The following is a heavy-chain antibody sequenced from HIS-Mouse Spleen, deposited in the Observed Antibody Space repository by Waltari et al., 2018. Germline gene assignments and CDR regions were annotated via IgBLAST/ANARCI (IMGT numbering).Heavy chain of an antibody. CDR1: GGSISRSSYY. J-gene: IGHJ3*02. CDR2: IYYSGST. V-gene: IGHV4-39*07. Sequence: QLQLQESGPGLVKPSETLSLTCTVPGGSISRSSYYWGWIRRPPGKGLEWIGSIYYSGSTYYNPSLKSRVTISVDTSKNQFSLKLSSVTAADTAVYYCAREFGLLPPISSRDYDAFDIWGQGTMVTVSS. CDR3: AREFGLLPPISSRDYDAFDI. D-gene: IGHD3-10*01.